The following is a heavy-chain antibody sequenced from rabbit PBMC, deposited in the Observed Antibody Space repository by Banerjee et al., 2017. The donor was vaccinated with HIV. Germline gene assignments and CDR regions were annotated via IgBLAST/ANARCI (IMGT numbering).Heavy chain of an antibody. J-gene: IGHJ4*01. CDR3: ARDLAGVIGWNFNL. D-gene: IGHD4-1*01. Sequence: QSLQESGGDLVKPEGSLTITCTASGFSFSNKYVMCWVRQAPGKGLEWIGYIFIGNSDTHYASWAKGRFTISRSTSLNTVDLKMTSLTAADTATYFCARDLAGVIGWNFNLWGPGTLVTVS. CDR1: GFSFSNKYV. CDR2: IFIGNSDT. V-gene: IGHV1S43*01.